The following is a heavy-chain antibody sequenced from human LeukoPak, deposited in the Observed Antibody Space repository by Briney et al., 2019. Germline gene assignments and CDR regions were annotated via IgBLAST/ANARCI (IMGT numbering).Heavy chain of an antibody. J-gene: IGHJ3*01. CDR1: GASFSTYG. D-gene: IGHD2-15*01. CDR2: IWYDGRDE. CDR3: VRDSRRAYHASPRGAFDV. V-gene: IGHV3-33*01. Sequence: PGGSLRLSCEASGASFSTYGMHWVRQAPGKGLEWVAGIWYDGRDEYYVDSVRGRFTISRDNSKNTLYLQMHSLRAEDTAVYFCVRDSRRAYHASPRGAFDVWGQGTMVTVSS.